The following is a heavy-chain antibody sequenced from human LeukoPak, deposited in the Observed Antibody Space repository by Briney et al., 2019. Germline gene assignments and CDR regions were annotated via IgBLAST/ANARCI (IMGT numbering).Heavy chain of an antibody. D-gene: IGHD6-13*01. V-gene: IGHV3-23*01. CDR3: VTSFGPVIAAAGTGAD. Sequence: GGSLRLSCAASGFTFSSYAMNWVRQAPGKGLEWVSVISGSGSSTYYADSVKGRFTISRDNSKNTLYLQMNSLRAEDTAVYYCVTSFGPVIAAAGTGADWGQGTLVTVSS. CDR1: GFTFSSYA. CDR2: ISGSGSST. J-gene: IGHJ4*02.